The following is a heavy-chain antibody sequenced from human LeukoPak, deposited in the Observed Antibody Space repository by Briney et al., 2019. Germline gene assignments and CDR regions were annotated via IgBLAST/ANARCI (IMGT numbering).Heavy chain of an antibody. J-gene: IGHJ4*02. V-gene: IGHV3-13*01. D-gene: IGHD1-7*01. CDR3: AKDERNWNYNLASQTYD. Sequence: GGSLRLSCAASGFTLTSNDMHWVRQATGKGLEWVSAIGPAGDTYYPGSVKGRFTISRENAKNSLYLQMNSLRAGDTAVYYCAKDERNWNYNLASQTYDWGQGTLVTVSS. CDR1: GFTLTSND. CDR2: IGPAGDT.